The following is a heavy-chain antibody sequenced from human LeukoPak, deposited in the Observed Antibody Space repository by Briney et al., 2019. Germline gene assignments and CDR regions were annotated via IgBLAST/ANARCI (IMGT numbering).Heavy chain of an antibody. CDR2: INYSGST. V-gene: IGHV4-34*01. J-gene: IGHJ5*02. CDR1: GGSFSGYY. CDR3: ARLYCGGDCYPNP. Sequence: PSETLSLTCAVYGGSFSGYYWSWIRQPPGKGLEWIGEINYSGSTNYNPSLKSRVTISVDTSKNQFSLKLSSVTAADTAVYYCARLYCGGDCYPNPWGQGTLVTVSS. D-gene: IGHD2-21*02.